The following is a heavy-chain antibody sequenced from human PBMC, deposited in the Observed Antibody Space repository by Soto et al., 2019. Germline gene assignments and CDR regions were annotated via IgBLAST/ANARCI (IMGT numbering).Heavy chain of an antibody. CDR1: GFTFSSYA. Sequence: EVQLLESGGGLVQPGGSLRLSCAASGFTFSSYAMSWVRQAPGKGLEWVSANSGSGGSTYYADSVKGRFTISRDNSKNTLYLQMNSLRAEDTAVYYCASTTYYDFWSGYYPSDYWGQGTLVTVSS. J-gene: IGHJ4*02. D-gene: IGHD3-3*01. CDR3: ASTTYYDFWSGYYPSDY. CDR2: NSGSGGST. V-gene: IGHV3-23*01.